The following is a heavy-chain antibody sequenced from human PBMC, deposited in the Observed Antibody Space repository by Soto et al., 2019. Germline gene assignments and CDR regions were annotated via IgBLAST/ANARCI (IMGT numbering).Heavy chain of an antibody. Sequence: PGGSLRLSCAASGFTFSSYAMNWVRQAPGKGLEWVAVISYDGRNKYYADSVKGRFTISRDNSKNTLYLQMSSLRSEDTAVYYCARGDSVRFDWSPVWGQGTLVTVSS. V-gene: IGHV3-30*04. CDR2: ISYDGRNK. CDR3: ARGDSVRFDWSPV. CDR1: GFTFSSYA. D-gene: IGHD3-9*01. J-gene: IGHJ4*02.